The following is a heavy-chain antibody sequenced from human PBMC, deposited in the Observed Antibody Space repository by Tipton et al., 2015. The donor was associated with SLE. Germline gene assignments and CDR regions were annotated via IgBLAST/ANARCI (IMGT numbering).Heavy chain of an antibody. D-gene: IGHD3-16*01. CDR3: AKLGPTGYLDL. CDR2: INHSGST. CDR1: GGSFSGYY. V-gene: IGHV4-34*01. J-gene: IGHJ2*01. Sequence: TLSLTCAVYGGSFSGYYWSWIRQPPGKGLEWIGEINHSGSTNYNPSLKGRVTISVDTSKNQFSLKLSSVTAADTAVYYCAKLGPTGYLDLWGRGTLVSVSS.